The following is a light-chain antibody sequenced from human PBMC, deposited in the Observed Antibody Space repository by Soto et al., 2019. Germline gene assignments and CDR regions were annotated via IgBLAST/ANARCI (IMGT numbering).Light chain of an antibody. V-gene: IGKV1-6*01. Sequence: AIQVSLSPASLSASIGDRVIITCRASQGIRSDLDWYQQKPGKTPKLLIHLTSILQSGVPSRFSGSGSGTDFTLTISGLQPEDFAAYYCQQLRSYPSTFGGGTKVDIK. J-gene: IGKJ4*01. CDR3: QQLRSYPST. CDR1: QGIRSD. CDR2: LTS.